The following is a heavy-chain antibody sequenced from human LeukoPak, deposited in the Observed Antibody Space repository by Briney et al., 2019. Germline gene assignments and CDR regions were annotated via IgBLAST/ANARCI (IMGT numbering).Heavy chain of an antibody. Sequence: PGGSLRLSCVASGFNFKSFGIHWVRHAPGKGLEWVAVISHDGYDKYYVDTVKGRFTISRDNAKNSLYLQMNSLRAEDTAVYYCARAQPPGVTIFGVVTPSYYMDVWGKGTTVTVSS. CDR3: ARAQPPGVTIFGVVTPSYYMDV. CDR2: ISHDGYDK. CDR1: GFNFKSFG. D-gene: IGHD3-3*01. J-gene: IGHJ6*03. V-gene: IGHV3-30*03.